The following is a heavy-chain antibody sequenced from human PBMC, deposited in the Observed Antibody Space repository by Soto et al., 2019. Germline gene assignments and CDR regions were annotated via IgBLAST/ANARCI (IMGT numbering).Heavy chain of an antibody. CDR1: GFTFSNAW. D-gene: IGHD6-13*01. V-gene: IGHV3-15*01. CDR2: IKSKTDGGTT. CDR3: TTAAAAPYNWFDP. J-gene: IGHJ5*02. Sequence: EVQLVESGGGLVKPGGSLRLSCAASGFTFSNAWMSWVRQAPGKGLEWVGRIKSKTDGGTTDYAAPVKGRFTISRDDSKNTLYLQMKSLKTEDTAVYYCTTAAAAPYNWFDPWGQGTLVTVSS.